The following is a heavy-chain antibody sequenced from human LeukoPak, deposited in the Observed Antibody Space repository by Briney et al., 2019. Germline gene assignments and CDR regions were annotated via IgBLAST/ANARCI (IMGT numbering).Heavy chain of an antibody. J-gene: IGHJ4*02. Sequence: GESLKISCKGSGYSFTSYWIGWVRQMPGKGLEWMGIIYPGDSDTRYSPSFQGQVTISADKSISTAYLQWSSLKASDTAMYYCARHSGHCGGVCYSDYWGQGTLVTVSS. V-gene: IGHV5-51*01. D-gene: IGHD2-21*02. CDR1: GYSFTSYW. CDR3: ARHSGHCGGVCYSDY. CDR2: IYPGDSDT.